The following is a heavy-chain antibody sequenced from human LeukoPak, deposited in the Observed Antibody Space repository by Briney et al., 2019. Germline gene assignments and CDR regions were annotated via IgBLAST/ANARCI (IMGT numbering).Heavy chain of an antibody. J-gene: IGHJ6*03. CDR2: IYTSGST. CDR3: ARSYYYYMDV. V-gene: IGHV4-61*02. Sequence: SETLSLTCTVSGGSISSGSYYWSWIRQPAGKGLEWIGRIYTSGSTNYNPSLKSRVTISVDTSKNQFSLKLSSVTAADTAVYYCARSYYYYMDVWGKGTTVTISS. CDR1: GGSISSGSYY.